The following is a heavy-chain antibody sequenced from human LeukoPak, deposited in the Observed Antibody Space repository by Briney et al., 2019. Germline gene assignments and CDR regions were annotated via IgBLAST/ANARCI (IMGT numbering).Heavy chain of an antibody. CDR1: GGSISAHY. Sequence: SETLSLTCAVYGGSISAHYWGWIRQPPRKELQWIGYIDSSGSTEYDPSLESRVTISLDTSKNQVSLNLNSVTAADTAIYFCARGHYDLAPWGQGILVTVSS. J-gene: IGHJ5*02. V-gene: IGHV4-59*11. CDR2: IDSSGST. CDR3: ARGHYDLAP. D-gene: IGHD3-3*01.